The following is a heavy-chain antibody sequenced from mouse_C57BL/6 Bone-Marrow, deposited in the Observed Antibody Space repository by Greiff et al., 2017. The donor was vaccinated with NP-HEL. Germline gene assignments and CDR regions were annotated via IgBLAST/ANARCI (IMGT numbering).Heavy chain of an antibody. Sequence: VHLVESGPGLVAPSQSLSITCTVSGFSLTSYAISWVRQPPGQGLEWLGVIWTGGGTTYTSALKSRLSISKDNSKSQVFLKMNSLQTDDTSRYYCARIGYYYGKADYWGQGTSVTVSS. D-gene: IGHD2-1*01. V-gene: IGHV2-9-1*01. CDR1: GFSLTSYA. J-gene: IGHJ4*01. CDR3: ARIGYYYGKADY. CDR2: IWTGGGT.